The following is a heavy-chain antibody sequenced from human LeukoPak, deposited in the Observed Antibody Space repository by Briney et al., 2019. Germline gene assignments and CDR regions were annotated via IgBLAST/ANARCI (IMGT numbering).Heavy chain of an antibody. CDR3: ARGVVNYGSGRTNWFDP. CDR1: GGSISSSSYY. D-gene: IGHD3-10*01. CDR2: IYYSGST. V-gene: IGHV4-39*07. Sequence: YPSETLSLTCTVSGGSISSSSYYWGWIRQPPGKGLEWIGSIYYSGSTYYNPSLKSRVTISVDTSKNQFSLKLSSVTAADTAVYYCARGVVNYGSGRTNWFDPWGQGTLVTVSS. J-gene: IGHJ5*02.